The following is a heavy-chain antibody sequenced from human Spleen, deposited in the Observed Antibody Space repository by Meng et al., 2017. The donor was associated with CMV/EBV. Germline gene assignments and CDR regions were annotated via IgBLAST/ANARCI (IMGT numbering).Heavy chain of an antibody. CDR1: GGSIRPSGYY. CDR3: VRSSAWVRTGFDP. D-gene: IGHD6-19*01. CDR2: IGHSGFT. V-gene: IGHV4-39*01. Sequence: QPQLQGAGPGLVRPSEAFSLPCSVFGGSIRPSGYYWGWIRQPPGKGLEWIGSIGHSGFTYYTPSLKSRVTVSIDTSRNQFSLWLTSVTAADTAVYYCVRSSAWVRTGFDPWGQGTLVTVSS. J-gene: IGHJ5*02.